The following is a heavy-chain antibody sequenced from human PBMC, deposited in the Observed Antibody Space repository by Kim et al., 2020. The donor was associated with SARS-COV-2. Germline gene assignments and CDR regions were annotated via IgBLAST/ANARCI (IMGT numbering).Heavy chain of an antibody. V-gene: IGHV3-23*01. Sequence: GGSLRLSCAASGFPFSSFGMSWVRQAAGKGLEWVSSITTNGGSTNYADSVKGRFSVSRENSKNTVFLQLDSLRAEDTAVYYCGRGMWWPPFFGYWGQGTLVIVSS. CDR3: GRGMWWPPFFGY. CDR1: GFPFSSFG. D-gene: IGHD2-21*01. CDR2: ITTNGGST. J-gene: IGHJ4*02.